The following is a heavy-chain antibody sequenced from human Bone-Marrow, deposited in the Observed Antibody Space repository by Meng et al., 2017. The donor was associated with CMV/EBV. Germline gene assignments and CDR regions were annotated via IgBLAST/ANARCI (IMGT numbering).Heavy chain of an antibody. J-gene: IGHJ5*02. CDR2: IIPILGIA. D-gene: IGHD2-2*02. CDR1: GYTFTSYG. Sequence: SVKVSCKASGYTFTSYGISWVRQAPGQGLEWMGRIIPILGIANYAQKVQGRVTITADKTTNTAYMELTSLRSEDTAVYYCAGFCSSTSCYTRWFDPWGQGTLVTVSS. CDR3: AGFCSSTSCYTRWFDP. V-gene: IGHV1-69*04.